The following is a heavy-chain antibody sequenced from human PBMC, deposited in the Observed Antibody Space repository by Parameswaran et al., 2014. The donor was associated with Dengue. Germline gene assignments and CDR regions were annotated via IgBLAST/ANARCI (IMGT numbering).Heavy chain of an antibody. D-gene: IGHD5-18*01. Sequence: VRQMPGKGLEWVANIKQDGSEKYYVDSVKGRFTISRDNAKNSLYLQMNSLRDEDTAVYYCARVRYSYGPATIYYYYYMDVWGKGTTVTVSS. V-gene: IGHV3-7*01. CDR3: ARVRYSYGPATIYYYYYMDV. J-gene: IGHJ6*03. CDR2: IKQDGSEK.